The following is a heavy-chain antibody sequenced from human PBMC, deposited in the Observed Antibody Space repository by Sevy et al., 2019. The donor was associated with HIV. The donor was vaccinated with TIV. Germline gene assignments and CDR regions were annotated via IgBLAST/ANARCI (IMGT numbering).Heavy chain of an antibody. CDR1: GFAFTNYYA. Sequence: GGSLRLSCAASGFAFTNYYAMHWVRQAPGKGLEWVSLISYEGSDKYYEDSVKGRFTISRDNFKNTLYLQMNSLTTEETAVYYCARPRANYVDHYFFYAMDVWGQGTTVTVSS. J-gene: IGHJ6*02. D-gene: IGHD4-17*01. CDR2: ISYEGSDK. V-gene: IGHV3-30-3*01. CDR3: ARPRANYVDHYFFYAMDV.